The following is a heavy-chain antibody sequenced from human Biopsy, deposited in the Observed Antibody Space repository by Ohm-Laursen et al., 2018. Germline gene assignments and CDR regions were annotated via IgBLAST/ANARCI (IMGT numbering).Heavy chain of an antibody. CDR3: AADADGYYTEFDY. V-gene: IGHV1-69*04. J-gene: IGHJ4*02. CDR2: IVPILGHL. CDR1: GGPSTNYA. Sequence: GSSVKVSCTPSGGPSTNYAFSWVRQAPGQGLAWVGRIVPILGHLNYAQRFQGRVSITADKSTTYVYMELSRLTSGDTAVYYCAADADGYYTEFDYWGPGTLVTVSS. D-gene: IGHD3-3*01.